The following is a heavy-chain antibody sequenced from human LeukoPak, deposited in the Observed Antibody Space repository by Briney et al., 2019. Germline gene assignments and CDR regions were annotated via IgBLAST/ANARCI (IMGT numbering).Heavy chain of an antibody. CDR2: IYTSGST. V-gene: IGHV4-4*07. CDR1: GGSISSYY. J-gene: IGHJ3*02. D-gene: IGHD6-19*01. CDR3: ARIRYSSGWWGPLNAFDI. Sequence: SETLSLTCTVSGGSISSYYWSWIRQPAGKGLEWIGRIYTSGSTNYNPSLKSRVTMSVDTSKNQFSLKLSSVTAADTAVYYCARIRYSSGWWGPLNAFDIWGQGTMVTVSS.